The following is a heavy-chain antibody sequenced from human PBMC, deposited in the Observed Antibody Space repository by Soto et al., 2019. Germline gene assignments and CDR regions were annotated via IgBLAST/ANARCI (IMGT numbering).Heavy chain of an antibody. J-gene: IGHJ1*01. CDR3: AREEDTAMAIQH. D-gene: IGHD5-18*01. CDR2: IWYDGSNK. V-gene: IGHV3-33*01. CDR1: GFTFSSYG. Sequence: GGSLRLSCAASGFTFSSYGMHWVRQAPGKGLEWVAVIWYDGSNKYYADSVKGRFTISRDNSKNTLYLQMNSLRAEDTAVYYCAREEDTAMAIQHWGQGTLVTVSS.